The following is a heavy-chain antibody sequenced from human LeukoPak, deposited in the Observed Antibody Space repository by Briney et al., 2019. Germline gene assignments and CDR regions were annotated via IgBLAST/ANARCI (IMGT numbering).Heavy chain of an antibody. Sequence: PGGSLRLSCAASGFTFSSYTMHWVRQAPGKGLEWVAVISYDGSNKYYADSVKGRFTISRDNSKNTLYLQMNSLRAEDTAVYYXXXXXXXQWPNLFDYWGQGTLVTVSS. D-gene: IGHD6-19*01. CDR3: XXXXXXQWPNLFDY. J-gene: IGHJ4*02. CDR2: ISYDGSNK. V-gene: IGHV3-30-3*01. CDR1: GFTFSSYT.